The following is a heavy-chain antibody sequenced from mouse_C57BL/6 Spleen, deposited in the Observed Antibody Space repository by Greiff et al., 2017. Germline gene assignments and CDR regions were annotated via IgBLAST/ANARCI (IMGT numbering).Heavy chain of an antibody. CDR2: INPNNGGT. Sequence: VQLQQSGPELVKPGASVKLPCKASGYTFTDYNLDWVKQSHGKSLEWIGDINPNNGGTIYNQKFKGKATLTVDKSSSTAYMELRSLTSEDTAVYCCARGRYGTYWGQGTLVTVSA. CDR1: GYTFTDYN. V-gene: IGHV1-18*01. CDR3: ARGRYGTY. D-gene: IGHD1-1*01. J-gene: IGHJ3*01.